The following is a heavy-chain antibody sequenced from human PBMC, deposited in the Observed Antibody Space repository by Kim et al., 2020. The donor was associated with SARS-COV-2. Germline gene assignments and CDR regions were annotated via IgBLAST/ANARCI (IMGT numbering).Heavy chain of an antibody. D-gene: IGHD3-10*01. Sequence: GSTYYADSVKGRFTISRDNSKNTLYLQMNSLRAEDTAVYYCAKDLGFGPYWGQGTLVTVSS. V-gene: IGHV3-23*01. CDR3: AKDLGFGPY. CDR2: GST. J-gene: IGHJ4*02.